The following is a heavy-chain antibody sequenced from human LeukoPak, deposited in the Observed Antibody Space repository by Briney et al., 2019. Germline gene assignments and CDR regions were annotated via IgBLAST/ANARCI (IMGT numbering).Heavy chain of an antibody. CDR3: ARGSNYDFWSGYYAASYYYMDV. Sequence: PSETQSLTCTVSGGSISSSSYYWSWIRQPPGKGLEWIGYIYYSGSTNYNPSLKSRVTISVDTSKNQFSLKLSSVTAADTAVYYCARGSNYDFWSGYYAASYYYMDVWGKGTTVTVSS. D-gene: IGHD3-3*01. CDR2: IYYSGST. J-gene: IGHJ6*03. V-gene: IGHV4-61*01. CDR1: GGSISSSSYY.